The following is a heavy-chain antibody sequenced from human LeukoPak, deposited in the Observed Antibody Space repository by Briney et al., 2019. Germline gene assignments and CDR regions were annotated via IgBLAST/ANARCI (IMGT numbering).Heavy chain of an antibody. Sequence: GGSLRLSCAASGFTFSSYGMHWVRQAPGKGLEWVAVISYDGSNKYYADSVKGRFTISRDNSKNTLYLQMNSLRAEDTAVYYCARPLTLLREDAFDIWGQGTMVTVSS. V-gene: IGHV3-30*03. CDR3: ARPLTLLREDAFDI. D-gene: IGHD3-22*01. CDR2: ISYDGSNK. CDR1: GFTFSSYG. J-gene: IGHJ3*02.